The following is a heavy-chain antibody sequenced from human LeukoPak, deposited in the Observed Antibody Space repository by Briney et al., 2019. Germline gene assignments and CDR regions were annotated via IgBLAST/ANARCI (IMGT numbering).Heavy chain of an antibody. CDR3: AREVMHLSFGVGIGHYGMDV. V-gene: IGHV1-69*13. Sequence: ASVKVSCKASGGTFSSYAISWVRQAPGQGLEWMGGIIPIFGTANYAQKFQGRVTITADESTSTAYMELSSLRSEDTAVYYCAREVMHLSFGVGIGHYGMDVWGQGTTVTVSS. CDR2: IIPIFGTA. D-gene: IGHD3-3*01. CDR1: GGTFSSYA. J-gene: IGHJ6*02.